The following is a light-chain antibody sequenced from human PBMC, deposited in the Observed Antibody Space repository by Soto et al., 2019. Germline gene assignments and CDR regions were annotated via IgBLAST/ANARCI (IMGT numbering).Light chain of an antibody. V-gene: IGKV3-20*01. Sequence: EIVLTQSPGTLSLSPGERATLSCRASQSVNNNYLAWYQQKPGQAPRLLIYGASSRDTGIPDRFSGSGSGTDFTLTISRLEPEDFAVYYCQQYGSSQYTFGQGTKLEMK. J-gene: IGKJ2*01. CDR3: QQYGSSQYT. CDR2: GAS. CDR1: QSVNNNY.